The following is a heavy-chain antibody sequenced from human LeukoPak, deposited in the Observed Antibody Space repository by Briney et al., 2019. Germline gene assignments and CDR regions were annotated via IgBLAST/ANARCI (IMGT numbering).Heavy chain of an antibody. D-gene: IGHD5-18*01. Sequence: GRSLRLSCAASGFTFDDYTMHWVRQAPGKGLEWVSLISWDGGSTYYADSVKGRFTISRDNSKNSLYLQMNSLRTEDTALYYCAKDMDTAMVLDYYYGMDVWGQGTTVTVSS. V-gene: IGHV3-43*01. CDR2: ISWDGGST. J-gene: IGHJ6*02. CDR3: AKDMDTAMVLDYYYGMDV. CDR1: GFTFDDYT.